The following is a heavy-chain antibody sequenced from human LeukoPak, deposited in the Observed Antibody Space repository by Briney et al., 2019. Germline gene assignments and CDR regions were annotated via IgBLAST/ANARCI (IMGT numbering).Heavy chain of an antibody. Sequence: GGSLRLSCAASGFKFSDHYIDWVRQAPGKGLEWVGRSRNKASSYTTEYAASVEGRFTISRDVSESSLYLQMNSLRVDDTAVYYCAKRVKAAPIYFDSWGQGTLVTVSS. CDR1: GFKFSDHY. V-gene: IGHV3-72*01. D-gene: IGHD2-15*01. J-gene: IGHJ4*02. CDR3: AKRVKAAPIYFDS. CDR2: SRNKASSYTT.